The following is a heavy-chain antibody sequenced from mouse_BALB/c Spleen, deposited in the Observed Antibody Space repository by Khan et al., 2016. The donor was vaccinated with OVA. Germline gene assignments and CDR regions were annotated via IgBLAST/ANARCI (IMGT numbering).Heavy chain of an antibody. D-gene: IGHD1-3*01. V-gene: IGHV9-3-1*01. CDR2: INTYTGDP. CDR3: ARATCVSYILDH. Sequence: QIQLVQSGPELKKPGETVKISCKASGYTFTNYGMNWVKQSPGKALKWMGWINTYTGDPTYADEFKGRFAFSLENSASTAYLQINNLKNEDTATDFCARATCVSYILDHWGQGTSVTVSS. J-gene: IGHJ4*01. CDR1: GYTFTNYG.